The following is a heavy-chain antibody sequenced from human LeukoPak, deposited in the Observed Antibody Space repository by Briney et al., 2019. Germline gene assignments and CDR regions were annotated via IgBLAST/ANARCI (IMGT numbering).Heavy chain of an antibody. CDR1: GFTFSSYE. V-gene: IGHV3-48*03. D-gene: IGHD5-24*01. CDR3: ARDQRYGYNSAVVYYYYYYMDV. J-gene: IGHJ6*03. CDR2: ISSSGSTI. Sequence: GGSLRLSCAASGFTFSSYEMNWVRQAPGKGLEWVSYISSSGSTIYYADSVKGRFTISRDNAKNSLYLQMNSLRAEDTAVYYCARDQRYGYNSAVVYYYYYYMDVWGKGTTVTVSS.